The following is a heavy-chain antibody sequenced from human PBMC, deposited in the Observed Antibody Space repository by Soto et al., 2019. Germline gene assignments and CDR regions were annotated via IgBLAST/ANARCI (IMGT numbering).Heavy chain of an antibody. Sequence: SETLSLTCTVSGGSISSYYWSWIRQPPGKGLEWIGYIYYSGSTNYNPSLKSRVTISVDTSKNQFSLKLSSVTAADTAVYYCARVGVVPAANFYFDYWGQGTLVTVSS. D-gene: IGHD2-2*01. CDR3: ARVGVVPAANFYFDY. CDR1: GGSISSYY. V-gene: IGHV4-59*01. CDR2: IYYSGST. J-gene: IGHJ4*02.